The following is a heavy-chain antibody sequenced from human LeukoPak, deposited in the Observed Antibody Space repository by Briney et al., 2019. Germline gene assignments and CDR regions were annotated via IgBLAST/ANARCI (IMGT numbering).Heavy chain of an antibody. CDR3: ARDSSYYYDSSGQIDY. Sequence: PGGSLRLSCAASGFTFSSYEMNWVRQAPGKGLEWVSYISTSGNTRYHADSVKGRFTISRDISKNTLYLQMNSLRAEDTAVYYCARDSSYYYDSSGQIDYWGQGTLVTVSS. CDR1: GFTFSSYE. D-gene: IGHD3-22*01. J-gene: IGHJ4*02. V-gene: IGHV3-48*03. CDR2: ISTSGNTR.